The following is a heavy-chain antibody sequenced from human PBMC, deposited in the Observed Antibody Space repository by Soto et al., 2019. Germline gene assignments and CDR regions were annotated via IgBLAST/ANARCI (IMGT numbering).Heavy chain of an antibody. D-gene: IGHD6-6*01. CDR2: IYPGDSDT. CDR1: GYSFTSYW. J-gene: IGHJ6*02. V-gene: IGHV5-51*01. CDR3: ARLDTPLYSSSLDYYYYGMDV. Sequence: GESLKISCKGSGYSFTSYWIGWVRQMPGKGLEWMGIIYPGDSDTRYSPSFQGQVTISADKSISTAYLQWSSLKASDTAMYYCARLDTPLYSSSLDYYYYGMDVWGQGTTVTVSS.